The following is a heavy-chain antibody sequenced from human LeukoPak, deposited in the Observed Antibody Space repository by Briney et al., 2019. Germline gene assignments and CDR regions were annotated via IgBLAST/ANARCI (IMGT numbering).Heavy chain of an antibody. V-gene: IGHV4-39*01. CDR1: GGSISSSSYY. Sequence: SETLSLTCTVSGGSISSSSYYWGWVRQPPGKGLEWIGSIYYSGSNYYNPSLKSRVTISVDTTKNQFSLKLSSVTAADTAVYYCARLIVAGTAEYFQHWGQGTLVTVSS. CDR3: ARLIVAGTAEYFQH. CDR2: IYYSGSN. D-gene: IGHD6-19*01. J-gene: IGHJ1*01.